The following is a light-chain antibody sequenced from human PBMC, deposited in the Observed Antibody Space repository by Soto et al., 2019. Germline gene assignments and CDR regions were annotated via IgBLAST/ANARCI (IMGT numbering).Light chain of an antibody. J-gene: IGKJ5*01. CDR3: QQFNSYPFT. V-gene: IGKV1-13*02. CDR1: QGISSA. CDR2: DAS. Sequence: AIQLTQSPSSLSASVGDRVTITCRASQGISSALAWYQQKPGKAPKLLIYDASSLESGVPSRFSGSGSVTDFSLTISSLQPEDFATYYCQQFNSYPFTFGQGTRLEI.